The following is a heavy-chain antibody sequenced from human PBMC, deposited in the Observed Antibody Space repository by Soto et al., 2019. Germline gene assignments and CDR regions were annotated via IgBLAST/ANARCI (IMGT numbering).Heavy chain of an antibody. D-gene: IGHD3-3*01. CDR2: IYWEDDK. J-gene: IGHJ5*02. CDR3: ARREGLRFLDLRGWVGFDP. CDR1: GFSLSTSAVG. Sequence: QLTLKESGPTLVKPTQTLTLTCTFSGFSLSTSAVGVGWIRQPPGKALEWLALIYWEDDKRYSPSLKSRQTLTKDTSKYQVVLTMTNMDPVDAATYYFARREGLRFLDLRGWVGFDPWGQGTLVTVSS. V-gene: IGHV2-5*02.